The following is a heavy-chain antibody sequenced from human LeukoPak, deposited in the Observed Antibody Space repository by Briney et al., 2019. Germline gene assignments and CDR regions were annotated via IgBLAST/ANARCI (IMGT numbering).Heavy chain of an antibody. J-gene: IGHJ4*02. CDR2: IYTSGST. D-gene: IGHD5-12*01. Sequence: SETLSLTCTVSGGSISSYYWSWIRQPAGKGLEWIGRIYTSGSTNCNPSLKSRVTMSVDTSKNQFSLKLSSVTAADTAVYYCAARPWGPDSGYDDYWGQGTLVTVSS. V-gene: IGHV4-4*07. CDR3: AARPWGPDSGYDDY. CDR1: GGSISSYY.